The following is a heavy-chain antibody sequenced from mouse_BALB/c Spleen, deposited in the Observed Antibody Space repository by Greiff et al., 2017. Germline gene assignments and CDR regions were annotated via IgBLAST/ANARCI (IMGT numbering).Heavy chain of an antibody. CDR3: ARSVRRYWYFDV. CDR2: ISSGGSYT. Sequence: EVKLVESGGGLVKPGGSLKLSCAASGFTFSSYAMSWVRQSPEKRLEWVAEISSGGSYTYYPDTVTGRFTISRDNAKNTLYLEMSSLRSEDTAMYYCARSVRRYWYFDVWGAGTTVTVSS. J-gene: IGHJ1*01. D-gene: IGHD2-14*01. V-gene: IGHV5-9-4*01. CDR1: GFTFSSYA.